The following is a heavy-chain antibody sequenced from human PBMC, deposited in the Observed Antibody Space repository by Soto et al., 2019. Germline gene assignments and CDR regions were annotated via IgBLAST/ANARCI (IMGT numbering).Heavy chain of an antibody. V-gene: IGHV4-59*08. D-gene: IGHD6-6*01. CDR2: IYYSGST. J-gene: IGHJ6*03. Sequence: SETLSLTCTVSGGSISSYYWSWIRQPPGKGLEWIGYIYYSGSTNYNPSLKSRVTISVDTSKNQFSLKLSSVTAADTAVYYCARQPIAARPKYYYYYYLDVWGKGTTVNVSS. CDR1: GGSISSYY. CDR3: ARQPIAARPKYYYYYYLDV.